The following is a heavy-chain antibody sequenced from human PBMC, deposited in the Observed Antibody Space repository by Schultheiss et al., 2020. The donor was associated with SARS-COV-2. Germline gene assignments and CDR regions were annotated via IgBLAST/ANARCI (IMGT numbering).Heavy chain of an antibody. Sequence: GGSLRLSCAASGFTFSSYAMSWVRQAPGKGLEWVSGISWNSGSIGYADSVKGRFTISRDNAKNSLYLQMNSLRAEDTAVYYCAREEGWFGELVFDYWGQGTLVTVSS. J-gene: IGHJ4*02. CDR1: GFTFSSYA. D-gene: IGHD3-10*01. CDR2: ISWNSGSI. CDR3: AREEGWFGELVFDY. V-gene: IGHV3-20*04.